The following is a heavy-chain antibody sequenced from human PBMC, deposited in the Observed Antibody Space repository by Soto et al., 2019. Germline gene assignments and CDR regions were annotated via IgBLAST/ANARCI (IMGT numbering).Heavy chain of an antibody. CDR3: ASGGCSGGSCQDLGNAFDI. J-gene: IGHJ3*02. CDR1: GGSISSYY. D-gene: IGHD2-15*01. Sequence: ASETLSLTCTVSGGSISSYYWSWIRQPPGKGLEWIGYIYYSGSTNYNPSLKSRVTISVDTSKNQFSLKLSSVTAADTTVYYCASGGCSGGSCQDLGNAFDIWGQGTMVTVSS. CDR2: IYYSGST. V-gene: IGHV4-59*01.